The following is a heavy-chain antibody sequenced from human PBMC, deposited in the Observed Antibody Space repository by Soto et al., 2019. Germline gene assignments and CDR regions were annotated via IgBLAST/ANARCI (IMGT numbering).Heavy chain of an antibody. J-gene: IGHJ4*02. CDR3: ARPVDTASDFDY. D-gene: IGHD5-18*01. V-gene: IGHV3-30-3*01. CDR2: ISYDGSNK. CDR1: GFTFSSYA. Sequence: QVQLVESGGGVVQPGRSLRLSCAASGFTFSSYAMHWVRQAPGKGLEWVAVISYDGSNKYYADSVKGRFTISRDNSKNTLYLHMNSLRAEDTAVYYCARPVDTASDFDYWGQGTLVTVSS.